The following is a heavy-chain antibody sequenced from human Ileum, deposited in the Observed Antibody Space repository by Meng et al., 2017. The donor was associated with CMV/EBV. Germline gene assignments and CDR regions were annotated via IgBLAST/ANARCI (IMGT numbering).Heavy chain of an antibody. CDR2: ISDRGDYTAGNA. Sequence: GESLKISWAASGFIFSSYAMSWVRQAPGKGLGWVATISDRGDYTAGNAYYAASVKDRFNISRENTKNTLFLRLRRMRAQDTAVYNFAKGNERYPYGRVNFDQWGQGTLVTVSS. CDR1: GFIFSSYA. CDR3: AKGNERYPYGRVNFDQ. D-gene: IGHD1-1*01. J-gene: IGHJ4*02. V-gene: IGHV3-23*01.